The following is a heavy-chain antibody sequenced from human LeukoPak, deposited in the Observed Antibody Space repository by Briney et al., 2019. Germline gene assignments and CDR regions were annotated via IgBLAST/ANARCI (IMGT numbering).Heavy chain of an antibody. CDR2: IYSDDST. CDR1: GFTVSGNY. J-gene: IGHJ6*02. CDR3: AKVGSYCSGGSCYLFSYYYYGMDV. V-gene: IGHV3-66*02. D-gene: IGHD2-15*01. Sequence: PGGSLRLSCAASGFTVSGNYINWVRQAPGKGLEWVSVIYSDDSTYYADSVKGRFTISRDNSKNTLYLQMNSLRAEDTAVYYCAKVGSYCSGGSCYLFSYYYYGMDVWGQGTTVTVSS.